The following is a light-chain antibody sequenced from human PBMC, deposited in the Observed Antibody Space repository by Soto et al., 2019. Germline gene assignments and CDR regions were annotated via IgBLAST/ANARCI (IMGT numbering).Light chain of an antibody. CDR2: DAS. V-gene: IGKV3-20*01. J-gene: IGKJ3*01. CDR3: EQYGTSPS. Sequence: EIVLTQSPGTLSLSPGERATLSCRASQSVSSNFLAWYQQKPGQAPRLLIYDASTRSTGIPDRFSGSGSGTDFTLTVSRLEPEDFAVYYCEQYGTSPSFGHGNKVDIK. CDR1: QSVSSNF.